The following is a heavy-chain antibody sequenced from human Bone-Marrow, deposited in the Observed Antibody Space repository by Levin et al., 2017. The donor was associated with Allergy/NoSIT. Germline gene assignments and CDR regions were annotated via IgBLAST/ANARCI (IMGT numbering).Heavy chain of an antibody. CDR3: ARDPITMGFDI. D-gene: IGHD3-3*01. Sequence: SQTLSLTCTVSGGSIRSGAYYWSWIRQHPGKGLEWIGYIYYSGTTSYNPSLKSRVTISVDTSKNQFSLKLSSVTAADTAVYYCARDPITMGFDIWGQGTMVTVSS. CDR2: IYYSGTT. CDR1: GGSIRSGAYY. J-gene: IGHJ3*02. V-gene: IGHV4-31*03.